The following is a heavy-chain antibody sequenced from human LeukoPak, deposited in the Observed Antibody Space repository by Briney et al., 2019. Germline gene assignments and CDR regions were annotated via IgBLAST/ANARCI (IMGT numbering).Heavy chain of an antibody. Sequence: PGGSLRLSCAASGFTLSDHWMGWVRQAPGKGLEWVANIMEDGSEKYYVDSVKGRFTISRDNAKNSLYLQMNSLRAEDTAVYYCARSHHYDSSGYNYYFDYWGQGTLVTVSS. CDR1: GFTLSDHW. CDR3: ARSHHYDSSGYNYYFDY. CDR2: IMEDGSEK. V-gene: IGHV3-7*01. D-gene: IGHD3-22*01. J-gene: IGHJ4*02.